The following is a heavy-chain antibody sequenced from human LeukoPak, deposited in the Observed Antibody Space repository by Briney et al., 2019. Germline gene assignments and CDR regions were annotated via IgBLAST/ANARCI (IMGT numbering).Heavy chain of an antibody. V-gene: IGHV3-48*03. CDR3: AKVRSPYSTSPIDY. J-gene: IGHJ4*02. CDR1: GFTFSSYE. CDR2: TSSSSSTI. D-gene: IGHD6-6*01. Sequence: GGSLRLSCAVSGFTFSSYEMNWVRQAPGKGLEWVSYTSSSSSTIYYADSVKGRFTISRDNSKNTLFLQMNSLRAADTAVYYCAKVRSPYSTSPIDYWGQGTLVTVSS.